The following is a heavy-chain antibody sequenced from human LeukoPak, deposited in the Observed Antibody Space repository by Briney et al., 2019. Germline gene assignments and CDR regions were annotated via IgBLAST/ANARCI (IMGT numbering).Heavy chain of an antibody. CDR3: TSFYDFWSTTEPY. CDR2: IRSKANSYAT. J-gene: IGHJ4*02. Sequence: GGSLRHSCAASGFTFSGSAMHWVRQASGNGLEWVGRIRSKANSYATAYAASVKGRFTISRDDSKNTAYLQMNSLKTEDTAVYYCTSFYDFWSTTEPYWGQGTLVTVSS. V-gene: IGHV3-73*01. CDR1: GFTFSGSA. D-gene: IGHD3-3*01.